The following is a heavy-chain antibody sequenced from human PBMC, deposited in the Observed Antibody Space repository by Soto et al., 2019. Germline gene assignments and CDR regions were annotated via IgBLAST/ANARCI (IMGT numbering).Heavy chain of an antibody. Sequence: PGGSLRLSCAASGFTFSSYSMNWVRQAPGKGLEWVSSISSSSSYIYYADSVKGRFTISRDNAKNSLYLQMNSLRAEDTAVYYCARGSTMVRGVFLFDPWGQGTLVTVSS. CDR1: GFTFSSYS. D-gene: IGHD3-10*01. V-gene: IGHV3-21*01. J-gene: IGHJ5*02. CDR2: ISSSSSYI. CDR3: ARGSTMVRGVFLFDP.